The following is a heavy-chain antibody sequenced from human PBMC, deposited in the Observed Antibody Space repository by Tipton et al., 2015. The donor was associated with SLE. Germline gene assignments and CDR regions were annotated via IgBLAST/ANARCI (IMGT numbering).Heavy chain of an antibody. Sequence: TLSLTCTVSGGSISSGGYYWSGIRQHPGKGLEWIGYIYYSGSTYYNPSLKSRVTISVDTSKNQFFLRLRSVTAADTAVYYCARSGYSSGWYRGRFDIWGQGTMVTVSS. CDR2: IYYSGST. D-gene: IGHD6-19*01. V-gene: IGHV4-31*03. J-gene: IGHJ3*02. CDR1: GGSISSGGYY. CDR3: ARSGYSSGWYRGRFDI.